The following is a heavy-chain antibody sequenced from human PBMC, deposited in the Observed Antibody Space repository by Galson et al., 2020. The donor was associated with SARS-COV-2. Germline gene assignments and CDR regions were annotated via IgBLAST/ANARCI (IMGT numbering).Heavy chain of an antibody. Sequence: ETSETLSLTCAVYGGSFSGYYWSWIRQPPGKGLEWIGEINHSGSTNYNPSLRSRVTISVDLSKNQFSLKLSSVTAADTAVYYCARDPAPLYGDNYYYGMDVWGRGTTVTVSS. CDR3: ARDPAPLYGDNYYYGMDV. D-gene: IGHD4-17*01. J-gene: IGHJ6*02. CDR1: GGSFSGYY. CDR2: INHSGST. V-gene: IGHV4-34*01.